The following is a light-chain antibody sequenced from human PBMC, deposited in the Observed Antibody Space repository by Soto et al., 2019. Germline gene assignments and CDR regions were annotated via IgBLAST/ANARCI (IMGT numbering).Light chain of an antibody. Sequence: DIQMTQSPSSLSASVGDRVTITCRASQSISSYLNWYQQKPGKAPKLVIYGTSTLQSGVPSRFSGSGSGTDFTLTISRLQREDFATYYCQQSYSTPWTFGQGTKVDI. J-gene: IGKJ1*01. V-gene: IGKV1-39*01. CDR2: GTS. CDR3: QQSYSTPWT. CDR1: QSISSY.